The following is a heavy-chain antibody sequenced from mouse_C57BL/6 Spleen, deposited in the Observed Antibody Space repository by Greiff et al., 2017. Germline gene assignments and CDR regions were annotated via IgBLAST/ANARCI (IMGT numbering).Heavy chain of an antibody. V-gene: IGHV5-9-1*02. CDR2: ISSGGDYI. J-gene: IGHJ4*01. CDR1: GFTFSSYA. CDR3: TRELLRSSAMDY. D-gene: IGHD1-1*01. Sequence: EVKVVESGEGLVKPGGSLKLSCAASGFTFSSYAMSWVRQTPEKRLEWVAYISSGGDYIYYADTVKGRFTIARDNARNTLYLQMSSLKSEDTAMYYCTRELLRSSAMDYWGQGASVTVSS.